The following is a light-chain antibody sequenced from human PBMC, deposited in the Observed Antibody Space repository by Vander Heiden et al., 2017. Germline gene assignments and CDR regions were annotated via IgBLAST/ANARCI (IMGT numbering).Light chain of an antibody. V-gene: IGKV4-1*01. CDR1: QTVLDSSNNKNS. CDR3: QQYNSIPYT. J-gene: IGKJ2*01. Sequence: DIVMTQSPDSLAVSLGERATINCKSSQTVLDSSNNKNSLAWFHQKPGQPPELLIYWTDFTLTINSLQAEDVAVYYCQQYNSIPYTFGQGTKLEIK.